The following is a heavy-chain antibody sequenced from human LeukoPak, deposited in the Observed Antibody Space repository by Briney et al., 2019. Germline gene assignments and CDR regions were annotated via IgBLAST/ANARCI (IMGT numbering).Heavy chain of an antibody. V-gene: IGHV3-23*01. CDR3: AQDPVTIFGVAVDY. CDR2: ISGSGGST. D-gene: IGHD3-3*01. Sequence: GGSLRLSCAASGFTFSSYAMSWVRQAPGKGLEWVSAISGSGGSTYYADSVKGRFTISRDNSKNTLCLQMNSLRAEDTAVYYCAQDPVTIFGVAVDYWGQGSRVIVSS. J-gene: IGHJ4*02. CDR1: GFTFSSYA.